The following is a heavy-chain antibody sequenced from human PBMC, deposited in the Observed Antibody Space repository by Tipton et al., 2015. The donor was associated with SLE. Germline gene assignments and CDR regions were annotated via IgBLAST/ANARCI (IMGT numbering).Heavy chain of an antibody. CDR3: AKDFWSDYYTSPVDY. Sequence: RSLRLSCAASGFTFSSYGMHWVRQAPGKGLEWVAVISYDVSNIYYADSVKGRFTISRDNSKNTLYLQMNSLRAEDAAVYYCAKDFWSDYYTSPVDYWGQGTLVTVSS. CDR1: GFTFSSYG. J-gene: IGHJ4*02. V-gene: IGHV3-30*18. D-gene: IGHD3-3*01. CDR2: ISYDVSNI.